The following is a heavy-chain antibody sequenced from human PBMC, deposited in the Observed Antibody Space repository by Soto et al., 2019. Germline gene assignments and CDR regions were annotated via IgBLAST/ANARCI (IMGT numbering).Heavy chain of an antibody. CDR1: GNTFASHG. D-gene: IGHD3-10*01. Sequence: ASVKVSCKASGNTFASHGFSWVRQAPGQGLEWMGWISGFNGQTNYALKFQGRVTLTTDASTSTAYMELRSLRSDDTAVYFCARVDPRGVAVVRDYWGQGALVTVSS. CDR3: ARVDPRGVAVVRDY. J-gene: IGHJ4*02. V-gene: IGHV1-18*01. CDR2: ISGFNGQT.